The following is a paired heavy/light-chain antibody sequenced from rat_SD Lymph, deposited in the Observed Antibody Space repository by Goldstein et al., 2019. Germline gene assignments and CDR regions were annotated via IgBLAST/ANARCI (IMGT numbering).Heavy chain of an antibody. V-gene: IGHV3-1*01. CDR2: ISYSGST. D-gene: IGHD1-2*01. Sequence: EVQLQESGPGLVKPSQSLSLTCSVTGYSITSNYWGWIRKFPGNKMEWMGYISYSGSTSYNPSLKSRISITRDTSKNQFFLQLNSVTTEDTATYYCARYTIAAIWGPGYWYFDFWGPGTMVTVSS. J-gene: IGHJ1*01. CDR3: ARYTIAAIWGPGYWYFDF. CDR1: GYSITSNY.
Light chain of an antibody. Sequence: DIQMTQSPASLSASLGETVTIECRASEDIYNGLAWYQQKPGKSPQLLIYNANSLHTGVPSRFSGSGSGTQYSLKINSLQSEDVASYFCQQYYDYHTFGAGTKLELK. J-gene: IGKJ2-1*01. CDR3: QQYYDYHT. CDR1: EDIYNG. CDR2: NAN. V-gene: IGKV12S36*01.